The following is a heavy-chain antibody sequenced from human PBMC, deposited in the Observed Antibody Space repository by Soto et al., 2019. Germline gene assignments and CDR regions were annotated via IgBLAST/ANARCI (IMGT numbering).Heavy chain of an antibody. CDR1: GLDFTSYG. D-gene: IGHD5-12*01. CDR2: ISSDGGDT. J-gene: IGHJ5*02. V-gene: IGHV3-30*03. CDR3: ARDRRDGYNWIDH. Sequence: QVNLVQSGGGVVQPGRSLRVSCAASGLDFTSYGFHWIRQAPGKGLEWVALISSDGGDTFYADSVKGRFTVSSDSSKNTLYLQMGSLRPEDTGVYYCARDRRDGYNWIDHWGQGTLVAVSP.